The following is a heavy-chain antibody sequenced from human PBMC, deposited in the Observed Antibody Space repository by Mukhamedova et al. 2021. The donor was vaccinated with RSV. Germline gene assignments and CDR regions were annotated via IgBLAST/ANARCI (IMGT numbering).Heavy chain of an antibody. Sequence: PNSGGTNYAQKFQGRVTMTRDTSISTAYMKLSRLRSDDTAVYYCARVWNPAGSYYYYMDVWGKGTTVTVSS. CDR3: ARVWNPAGSYYYYMDV. CDR2: PNSGGT. V-gene: IGHV1-2*02. J-gene: IGHJ6*03. D-gene: IGHD1-1*01.